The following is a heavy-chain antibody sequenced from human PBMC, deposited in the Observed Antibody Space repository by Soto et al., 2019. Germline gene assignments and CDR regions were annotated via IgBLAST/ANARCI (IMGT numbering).Heavy chain of an antibody. Sequence: QVQLQESGPGLVKPSDTLSLTCVVSGYSISSNNWWGWLRQPPGKGLEWIGYIYNSGSTYYNPSLKSRVTMSVDTSKNQFSLKLTSVTAVDTAVYYCARKKERAYGFDIWGQGAMVTVSS. CDR3: ARKKERAYGFDI. V-gene: IGHV4-28*01. D-gene: IGHD1-26*01. J-gene: IGHJ3*02. CDR2: IYNSGST. CDR1: GYSISSNNW.